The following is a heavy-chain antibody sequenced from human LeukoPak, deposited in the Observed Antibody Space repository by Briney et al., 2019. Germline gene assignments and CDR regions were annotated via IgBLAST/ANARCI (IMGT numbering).Heavy chain of an antibody. D-gene: IGHD6-25*01. CDR1: GGSFSGYY. CDR2: INLGGSR. CDR3: ASSSGGSPLGY. Sequence: SETLSLTCAVHGGSFSGYYWSWIRQPPGKGLEWIGEINLGGSRDYNPSLKRRVTISVDTSKNQFSLKLSSVTAADTAVYYCASSSGGSPLGYWGQGTLVTVSS. V-gene: IGHV4-34*01. J-gene: IGHJ4*02.